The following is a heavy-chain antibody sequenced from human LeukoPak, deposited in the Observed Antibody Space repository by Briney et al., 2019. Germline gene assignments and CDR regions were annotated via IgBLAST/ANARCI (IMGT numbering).Heavy chain of an antibody. CDR1: GGTFSSYA. CDR2: IIPIFGAA. Sequence: SVKVSCKASGGTFSSYAISWVRQAPGQGLEWMGRIIPIFGAANYAQRFQGRVSITTDESTSTAYMELSSLRSEDTAVYSCERRFYNDSSGYKYGGFDIWGQGTLVTVSS. V-gene: IGHV1-69*05. J-gene: IGHJ3*02. D-gene: IGHD3-22*01. CDR3: ERRFYNDSSGYKYGGFDI.